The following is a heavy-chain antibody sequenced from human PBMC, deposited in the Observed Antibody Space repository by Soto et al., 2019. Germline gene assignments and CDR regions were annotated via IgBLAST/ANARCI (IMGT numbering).Heavy chain of an antibody. CDR1: GFTFSSYS. CDR3: ARESGYSYGYWDYFDY. Sequence: PGGSLRLSCAASGFTFSSYSMNWVRQAPGKGLEWVSYISSSSSTIYYADSVKGRFTISRDNAKNSLYLQMNSLRDEDTAVYYCARESGYSYGYWDYFDYWGQGTLVTVSS. V-gene: IGHV3-48*02. D-gene: IGHD5-18*01. CDR2: ISSSSSTI. J-gene: IGHJ4*02.